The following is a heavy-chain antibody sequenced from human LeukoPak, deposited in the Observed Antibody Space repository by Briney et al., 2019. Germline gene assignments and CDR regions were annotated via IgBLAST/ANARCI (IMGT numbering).Heavy chain of an antibody. D-gene: IGHD1-1*01. CDR1: GDSISSSSYY. J-gene: IGHJ4*02. V-gene: IGHV4-39*07. CDR3: ARQLGNRFDY. CDR2: IYYSVTT. Sequence: SETLSLTCTVSGDSISSSSYYWGWIRQPPGKGLEWIGSIYYSVTTYYNPSLKSRVTISVDTSKNQFSLKLSSVTAADTAVYYCARQLGNRFDYWGQGTLVTVSS.